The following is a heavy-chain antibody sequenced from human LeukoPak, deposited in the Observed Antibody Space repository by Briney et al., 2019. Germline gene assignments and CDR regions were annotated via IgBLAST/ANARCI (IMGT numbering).Heavy chain of an antibody. Sequence: SVKVSCKASGGTFSSYAISWVRQAPGQGLEWMGGIIPIFGTANYAQKFQGRVTITADESTSTAYMELSSLRSEDTAVYYCARDTVTTGSPGDYWGQGTLVTVSS. CDR1: GGTFSSYA. CDR3: ARDTVTTGSPGDY. J-gene: IGHJ4*02. D-gene: IGHD4-17*01. CDR2: IIPIFGTA. V-gene: IGHV1-69*13.